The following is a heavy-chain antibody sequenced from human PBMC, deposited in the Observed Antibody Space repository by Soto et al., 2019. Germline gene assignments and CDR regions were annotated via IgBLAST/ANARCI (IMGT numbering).Heavy chain of an antibody. CDR1: GYTFTSYG. CDR3: EGTRSSHYNVSHVSSYP. V-gene: IGHV1-18*01. D-gene: IGHD1-20*01. J-gene: IGHJ5*02. Sequence: ASVKVSCKASGYTFTSYGISWVRQAPGQGLEWMGWISAYNGNTNYAQKLQGRVTMTTDTSTGTAYMEMTGLRSDDTAVYYCEGTRSSHYNVSHVSSYPWGQGILV. CDR2: ISAYNGNT.